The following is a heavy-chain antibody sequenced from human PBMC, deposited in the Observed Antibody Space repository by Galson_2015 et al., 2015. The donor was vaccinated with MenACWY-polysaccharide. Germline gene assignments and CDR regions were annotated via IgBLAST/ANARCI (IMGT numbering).Heavy chain of an antibody. CDR3: AKEDHSSGRAPTFDI. CDR1: GFSFSTSH. J-gene: IGHJ3*02. Sequence: SLRLSCAASGFSFSTSHMHWVRQAPGRGLEWVAGISHDGNSEYYADSVKGRFTISRDNSKNMLYLQLNGLRTEDTAVYSCAKEDHSSGRAPTFDIWGQRTMVAVSS. D-gene: IGHD3-22*01. V-gene: IGHV3-30*04. CDR2: ISHDGNSE.